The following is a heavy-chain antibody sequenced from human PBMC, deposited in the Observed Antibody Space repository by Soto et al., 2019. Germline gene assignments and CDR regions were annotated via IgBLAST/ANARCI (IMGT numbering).Heavy chain of an antibody. Sequence: SETLSLTCAVSGGSISSYYWSWIRQPPGKGLEWIGYIYYSGSTNYNPSLKSRGTISVDTSKNQFSLKLTSVTAADTAVYYCARDPSGVAGFDYWGQGTLVTVSS. J-gene: IGHJ4*02. D-gene: IGHD6-19*01. CDR2: IYYSGST. CDR3: ARDPSGVAGFDY. CDR1: GGSISSYY. V-gene: IGHV4-59*01.